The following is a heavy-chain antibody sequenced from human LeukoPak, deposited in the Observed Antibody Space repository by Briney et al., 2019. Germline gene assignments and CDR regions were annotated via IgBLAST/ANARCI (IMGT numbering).Heavy chain of an antibody. CDR1: GFTFSSYS. V-gene: IGHV3-21*01. D-gene: IGHD6-13*01. J-gene: IGHJ4*02. Sequence: GGSLRLSCAASGFTFSSYSMNWVRQAPGKGLEWVSSISSSSSYIYYADSVKGRFTISRDNSKNTLYLQMNSLRAEDTAVYYCAKDSSSWYEVIVEYYFDYWGQGTLVTVSS. CDR2: ISSSSSYI. CDR3: AKDSSSWYEVIVEYYFDY.